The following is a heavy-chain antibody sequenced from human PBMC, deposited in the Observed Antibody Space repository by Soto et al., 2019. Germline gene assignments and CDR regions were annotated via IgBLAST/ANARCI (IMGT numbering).Heavy chain of an antibody. Sequence: QAQLVESGGGVVQPGTSLRLSCAASGFTISTHGMHWVRQAPGKGLEWLANIWYDGSNKFYAESVKGRFSISKDNSKNTLYLKMSSLRAEATAVYYCAAATHWNFHFTYWGQGTQVTVSS. CDR3: AAATHWNFHFTY. CDR2: IWYDGSNK. CDR1: GFTISTHG. J-gene: IGHJ4*02. D-gene: IGHD1-7*01. V-gene: IGHV3-33*03.